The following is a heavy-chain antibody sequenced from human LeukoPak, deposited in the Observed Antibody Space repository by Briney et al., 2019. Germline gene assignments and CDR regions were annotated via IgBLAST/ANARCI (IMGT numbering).Heavy chain of an antibody. Sequence: MSWVXQAPGKGLEWVSTVGGSGGSTYYADSVKGRFTISRDNSKSTLFLQMNSLRAEDTAVYYCAKSYCGTASCSTSYYFDYWGRGTLVTVSS. D-gene: IGHD2-2*02. CDR3: AKSYCGTASCSTSYYFDY. J-gene: IGHJ4*02. CDR2: VGGSGGST. V-gene: IGHV3-23*01.